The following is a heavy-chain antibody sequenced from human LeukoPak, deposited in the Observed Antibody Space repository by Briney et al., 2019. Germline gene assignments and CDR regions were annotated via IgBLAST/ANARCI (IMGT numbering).Heavy chain of an antibody. CDR1: GFTFSSYS. D-gene: IGHD2-21*02. CDR3: ARGAYCGGDCNVWGYYYMDV. J-gene: IGHJ6*03. V-gene: IGHV3-48*04. Sequence: GGSLRLSCAASGFTFSSYSMNWVRQAPGKGLEWVSYISSSSSTLYYADSVKGRFTISRDNAKNSLYLQMNSLRAEDTAVYYCARGAYCGGDCNVWGYYYMDVWGQGTLVTVSS. CDR2: ISSSSSTL.